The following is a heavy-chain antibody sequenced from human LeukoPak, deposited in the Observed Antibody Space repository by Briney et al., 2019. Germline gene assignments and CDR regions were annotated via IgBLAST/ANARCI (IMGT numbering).Heavy chain of an antibody. J-gene: IGHJ6*02. CDR2: IRQAGGEE. V-gene: IGHV3-7*03. D-gene: IGHD3-10*01. CDR1: TINFRSYW. CDR3: ARGYFRGVNSGLDV. Sequence: GGSLRLSLAASTINFRSYWISLGRQAAGKGLGWVANIRQAGGEESYVDSVKGRFTLYRNNAEKSLYLQMNSLRAEDTAVYYCARGYFRGVNSGLDVWGQGTTVTVS.